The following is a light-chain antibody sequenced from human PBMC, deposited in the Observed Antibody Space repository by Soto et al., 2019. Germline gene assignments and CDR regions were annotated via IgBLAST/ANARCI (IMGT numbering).Light chain of an antibody. Sequence: EIVMTQSPATLSLSPGERATLSCRASQSVSSSDLAWYQQKPGQGPRLLIYGASSRATGIPDRFSGSGSGTDFTLIISRLEPEDFAMYYCQQYGSSPRTFGQGTKVDIK. V-gene: IGKV3-20*01. CDR1: QSVSSSD. CDR3: QQYGSSPRT. CDR2: GAS. J-gene: IGKJ1*01.